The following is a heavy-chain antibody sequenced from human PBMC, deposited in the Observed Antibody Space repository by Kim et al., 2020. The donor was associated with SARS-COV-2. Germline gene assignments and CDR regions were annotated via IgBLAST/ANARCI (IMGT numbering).Heavy chain of an antibody. V-gene: IGHV3-21*01. CDR3: AREGVDTVMFDS. Sequence: GGSLRLSCAASGFTFRNYCMVWVRQAPGKGLEWVSSITASSYIYYADSVKGRFTISRDNAENSVSLQMNSLRAEDTAVYYCAREGVDTVMFDSWGQGTL. CDR1: GFTFRNYC. CDR2: ITASSYI. D-gene: IGHD5-18*01. J-gene: IGHJ5*01.